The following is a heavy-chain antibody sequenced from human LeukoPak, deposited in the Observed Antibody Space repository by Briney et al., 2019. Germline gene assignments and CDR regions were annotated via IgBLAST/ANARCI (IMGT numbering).Heavy chain of an antibody. CDR1: GFSFSSYN. J-gene: IGHJ4*02. CDR2: ITTSSTYT. CDR3: AKGFMAFDY. D-gene: IGHD3-10*01. V-gene: IGHV3-21*04. Sequence: GGSLRLSCEASGFSFSSYNMDWVRQTPGKGLEWIPSITTSSTYTFYADSVKGRFTISRDNARNSLYLQMNSLRAEDTAVYYCAKGFMAFDYWGQGTLVTVSS.